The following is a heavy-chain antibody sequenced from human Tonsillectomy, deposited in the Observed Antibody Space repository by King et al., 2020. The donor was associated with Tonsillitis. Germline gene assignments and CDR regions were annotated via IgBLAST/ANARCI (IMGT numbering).Heavy chain of an antibody. V-gene: IGHV4-39*01. D-gene: IGHD3-9*01. J-gene: IGHJ3*02. CDR3: AIQKDQLSAYDILTGYRPDAFDI. CDR2: IYYSGST. Sequence: QLQESGPGLVKPSETLSLTCTVSGGSISSSSYYWGWIRQPPGKGLEWIGSIYYSGSTYYNPSLKSRVTISVDTSKNQFSLKLSSLTAADTAVYYCAIQKDQLSAYDILTGYRPDAFDIWGQGTMVTVSS. CDR1: GGSISSSSYY.